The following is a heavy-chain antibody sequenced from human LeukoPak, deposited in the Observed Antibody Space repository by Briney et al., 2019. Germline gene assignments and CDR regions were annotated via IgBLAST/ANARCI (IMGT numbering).Heavy chain of an antibody. D-gene: IGHD1-26*01. Sequence: SETLSLTCTVSGGSISSYYWSRIRQPAGKGLEWIGRIYTSGSTNYNPSLKSRVTMSVDTSKNQFSLKLSSVTAADTAVYYCARETWELLLDYWDQGTLVTVSS. CDR2: IYTSGST. CDR1: GGSISSYY. CDR3: ARETWELLLDY. J-gene: IGHJ4*02. V-gene: IGHV4-4*07.